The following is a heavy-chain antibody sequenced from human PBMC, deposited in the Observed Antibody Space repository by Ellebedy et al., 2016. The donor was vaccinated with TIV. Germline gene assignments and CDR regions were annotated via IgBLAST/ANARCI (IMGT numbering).Heavy chain of an antibody. CDR3: ASGMVVSMTGTSDY. CDR2: TDNDGTRT. J-gene: IGHJ4*02. Sequence: GESLKISCAASGITFSRYWMHWVRQVPGKGLVWVSRTDNDGTRTDYADSVKGRFTISRDNAKSTLYLQMNSLRAEDSALYYCASGMVVSMTGTSDYWGQGTLVTVSS. CDR1: GITFSRYW. D-gene: IGHD2-8*02. V-gene: IGHV3-74*01.